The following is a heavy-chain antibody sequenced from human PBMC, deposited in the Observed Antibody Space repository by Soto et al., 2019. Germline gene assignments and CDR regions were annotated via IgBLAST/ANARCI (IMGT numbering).Heavy chain of an antibody. Sequence: SETLSLTCAVYGGSFSGYYWSWIRQPPGKGLEWIGEINHSGSTNYNPSLKSRVTISVDTSKNQFSLKLSSVTAADTAVYYCARGVRRLVPAAITRAHFDYWGQGTLVTVSS. CDR1: GGSFSGYY. V-gene: IGHV4-34*01. CDR2: INHSGST. CDR3: ARGVRRLVPAAITRAHFDY. D-gene: IGHD2-2*01. J-gene: IGHJ4*02.